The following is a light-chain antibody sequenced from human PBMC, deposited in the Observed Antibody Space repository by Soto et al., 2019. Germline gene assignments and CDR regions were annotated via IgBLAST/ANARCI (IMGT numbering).Light chain of an antibody. CDR1: QNIRNW. J-gene: IGKJ5*01. V-gene: IGKV1-5*01. Sequence: DIQMTQSPSTLSASVGDSVTITCRASQNIRNWLAWYQQKPGKAPNPLIYDDSSLKSGVPARFSGSGSGTEFTLTISSLQPDDFATYYCQQYNTYSTFGQGTRLEIK. CDR2: DDS. CDR3: QQYNTYST.